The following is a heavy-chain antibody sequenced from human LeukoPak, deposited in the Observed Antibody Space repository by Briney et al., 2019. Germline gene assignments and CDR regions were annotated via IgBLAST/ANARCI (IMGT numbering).Heavy chain of an antibody. J-gene: IGHJ4*02. V-gene: IGHV4-38-2*02. CDR1: GYSTSSGYY. CDR2: IDHSGST. Sequence: SETLSLTCTVSGYSTSSGYYWGWIRQPPGKGLEWTGSIDHSGSTYYNPSLKSRITISLDTSKNQFSLNLSSVTAADTAVYYCARDSALAQAVMFDYWGQGTLVTVSS. CDR3: ARDSALAQAVMFDY. D-gene: IGHD6-19*01.